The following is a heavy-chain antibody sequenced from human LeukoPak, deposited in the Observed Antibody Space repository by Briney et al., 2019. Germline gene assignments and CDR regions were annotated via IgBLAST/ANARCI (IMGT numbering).Heavy chain of an antibody. Sequence: GESLKISCKGSGYSFTSYWIGWVRQMPGKGLEWMGIIYPGDSDTRYSPSFQGQVTISADKSISTAYLQWSSLKASDTAMYYCASRMVRGVILDAFDIWGQGTMVTVSS. CDR1: GYSFTSYW. J-gene: IGHJ3*02. CDR3: ASRMVRGVILDAFDI. D-gene: IGHD3-10*01. V-gene: IGHV5-51*01. CDR2: IYPGDSDT.